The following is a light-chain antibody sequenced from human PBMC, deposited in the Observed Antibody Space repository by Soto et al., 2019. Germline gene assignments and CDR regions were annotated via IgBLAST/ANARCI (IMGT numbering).Light chain of an antibody. CDR2: DAS. CDR1: QSVSSN. Sequence: ETGMTQSPATLSVSPGERPTLSCRASQSVSSNLAWYQQKPGQAPRLLIYDASTRATGIPARFSGSGSGTEFTLTISSLQSEDFAVYYCQQDNTWPLTFGPGTKVDIK. V-gene: IGKV3-15*01. J-gene: IGKJ3*01. CDR3: QQDNTWPLT.